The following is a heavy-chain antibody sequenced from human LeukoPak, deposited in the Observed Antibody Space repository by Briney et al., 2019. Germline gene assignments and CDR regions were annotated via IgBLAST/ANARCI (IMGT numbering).Heavy chain of an antibody. D-gene: IGHD1-1*01. Sequence: GGSLRLSCAVSGFSFSNLWMSWVRQAPGRGLEWVANIHPEGNEKYHVESVKGRFTISRDNTKSLLFLQMNGLRVEDTAVYYCARGDDSSGDHWGQRTLVTVSS. V-gene: IGHV3-7*04. CDR2: IHPEGNEK. CDR3: ARGDDSSGDH. J-gene: IGHJ4*02. CDR1: GFSFSNLW.